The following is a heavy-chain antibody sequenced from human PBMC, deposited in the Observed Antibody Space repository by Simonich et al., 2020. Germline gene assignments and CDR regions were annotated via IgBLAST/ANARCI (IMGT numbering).Heavy chain of an antibody. CDR2: INHRGTY. D-gene: IGHD1-1*01. V-gene: IGHV4-34*01. CDR1: GGSFSGYY. J-gene: IGHJ3*02. CDR3: ARGKGWKNAFDI. Sequence: VQLQQGGAGLLKPAETLSLTCAGYGGSFSGYYWGWIRQPPGKGREWIGEINHRGTYNYHLSSKSPGTLSACPSKNQFSLKLSSVTAADPAVYYCARGKGWKNAFDIWGQGTMVTVSS.